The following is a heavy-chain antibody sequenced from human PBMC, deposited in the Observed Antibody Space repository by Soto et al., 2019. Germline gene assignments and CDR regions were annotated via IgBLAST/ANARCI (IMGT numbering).Heavy chain of an antibody. V-gene: IGHV1-18*01. D-gene: IGHD6-6*01. CDR3: ARVVAERRQLGRYAFDI. J-gene: IGHJ3*02. CDR2: ISAYNGNT. CDR1: GYTFTSYG. Sequence: QVQLVQSGAEVKKPGASVKVSCKASGYTFTSYGISWVRQAPGQGLEWMGWISAYNGNTNYAQKLQGRVTMTTDTATSPAYMEVRSLRSDDTAVYYCARVVAERRQLGRYAFDIWGQGTMVTVSS.